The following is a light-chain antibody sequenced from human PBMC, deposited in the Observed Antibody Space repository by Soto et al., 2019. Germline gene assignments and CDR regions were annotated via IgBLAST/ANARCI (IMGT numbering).Light chain of an antibody. V-gene: IGKV3-11*01. CDR1: QSVSSY. J-gene: IGKJ1*01. CDR3: QQYGSSGT. Sequence: EIVLTQSAATLSLSPGERATLSCRASQSVSSYLAWYQQKPGQAPRLLIYDASNRATGIPARFSGGGSGTDFTLTISRLEPEDFAVYYCQQYGSSGTFGQGTKVDIK. CDR2: DAS.